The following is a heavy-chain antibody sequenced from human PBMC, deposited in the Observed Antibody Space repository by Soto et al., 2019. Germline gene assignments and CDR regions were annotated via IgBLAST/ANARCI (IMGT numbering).Heavy chain of an antibody. CDR2: ISYDGSNK. CDR1: GFTFSSYG. J-gene: IGHJ4*02. Sequence: ALRLSCAASGFTFSSYGMHWVRQAPGKGLEWVAVISYDGSNKYYADSVKGRFTISRDNSKNTLYLQMNSLRAEDTAVYYCAKTFYGDYDFDYWGQGTLVTVSS. CDR3: AKTFYGDYDFDY. D-gene: IGHD4-17*01. V-gene: IGHV3-30*18.